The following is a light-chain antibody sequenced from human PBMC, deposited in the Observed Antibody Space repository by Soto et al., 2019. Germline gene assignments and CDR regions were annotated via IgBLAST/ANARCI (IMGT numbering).Light chain of an antibody. CDR3: QQYSSYFFT. CDR2: RAS. CDR1: QSISSW. V-gene: IGKV1-5*03. J-gene: IGKJ3*01. Sequence: DLQMTQSPSTLSASVGDRVNITCRASQSISSWLAWYQQKPGKAPKLLIYRASDLQTGVPSRFSGSGSGTEFTLTISSLQTDDSATYYCQQYSSYFFTFGPGTKVDVK.